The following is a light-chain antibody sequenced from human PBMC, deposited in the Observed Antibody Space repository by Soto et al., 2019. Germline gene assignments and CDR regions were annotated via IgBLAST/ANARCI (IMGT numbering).Light chain of an antibody. CDR1: SSDVGGYEY. V-gene: IGLV2-14*03. CDR3: SSYTSSSTTV. CDR2: DVS. J-gene: IGLJ1*01. Sequence: SVLTQPASLSGSPGQSITLSCTGTSSDVGGYEYVSWYQQHPGKAPKLMIFDVSNRPPGISYRFSGSKSGITASLTISGLQGEDEADYYCSSYTSSSTTVFGAGTKVTVL.